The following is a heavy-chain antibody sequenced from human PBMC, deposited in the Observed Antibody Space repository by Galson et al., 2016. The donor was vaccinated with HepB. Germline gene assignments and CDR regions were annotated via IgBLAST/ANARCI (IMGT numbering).Heavy chain of an antibody. Sequence: SLRLSCAASGFTLSRGDIHWVRQVAGRGPEWVSNIGTAGDTYYASSVKGRFTISRENAKNSLYLQMNDLRAEDAAVYYCARGRDYGSGSLYWYFDPWGRGTLVTVSS. CDR1: GFTLSRGD. J-gene: IGHJ2*01. D-gene: IGHD3-10*01. V-gene: IGHV3-13*01. CDR2: IGTAGDT. CDR3: ARGRDYGSGSLYWYFDP.